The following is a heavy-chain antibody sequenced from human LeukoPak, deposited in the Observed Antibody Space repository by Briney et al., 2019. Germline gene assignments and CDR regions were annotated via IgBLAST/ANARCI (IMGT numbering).Heavy chain of an antibody. CDR3: ARVEAGLPYRFIESSGSYFDH. Sequence: ASVKVSCKASGYTFTGYYMHWVRQAPGQGLEWMGWINPNSGGTNYAQKFQGRVTMTRDTSISTAYMELSRLRSDDTAVYYCARVEAGLPYRFIESSGSYFDHWGQGTLVTVSS. J-gene: IGHJ4*02. V-gene: IGHV1-2*02. D-gene: IGHD3-10*01. CDR2: INPNSGGT. CDR1: GYTFTGYY.